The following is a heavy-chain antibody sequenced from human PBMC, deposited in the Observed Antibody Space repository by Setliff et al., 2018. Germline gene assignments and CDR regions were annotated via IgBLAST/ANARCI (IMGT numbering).Heavy chain of an antibody. V-gene: IGHV4-59*01. CDR3: ARGGTFRYFDY. CDR1: GGSISTYY. Sequence: SETLSLTCTVSGGSISTYYWSWIRQPPGKGLEWIGYVYYSGVANYSPSLKSRLTISVDTSKNQFSLKLRSVTAADTAVYYCARGGTFRYFDYWGQGTPVTSPQ. D-gene: IGHD5-12*01. CDR2: VYYSGVA. J-gene: IGHJ4*02.